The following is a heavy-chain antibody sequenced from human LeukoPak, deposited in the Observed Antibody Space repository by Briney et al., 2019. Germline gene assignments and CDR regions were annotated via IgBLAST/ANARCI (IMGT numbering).Heavy chain of an antibody. Sequence: GGSLRLSCAASGLIFSNYWMTWVRQAPGKGLEWVANIKEDGSETYYVDSVKGRFTISRANDKNTLYLQMNSLRAEDTAVYYCEAYGSVWGQGNLVTVSS. D-gene: IGHD3-10*01. CDR3: EAYGSV. V-gene: IGHV3-7*03. CDR2: IKEDGSET. J-gene: IGHJ4*02. CDR1: GLIFSNYW.